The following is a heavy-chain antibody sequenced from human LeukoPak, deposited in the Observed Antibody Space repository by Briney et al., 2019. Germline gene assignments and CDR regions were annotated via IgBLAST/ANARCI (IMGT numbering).Heavy chain of an antibody. V-gene: IGHV4-30-2*01. Sequence: PSETLSLTCTVSGGSISSGGYYWSWIRQPPGKGLEWIGYIYHSGSTYYNPSLKSRVTISVDRSKNQFSLKLSSVTAADTAVYYCARAVWGSYRCDYWGQGTLVTVSS. J-gene: IGHJ4*02. CDR3: ARAVWGSYRCDY. D-gene: IGHD3-16*02. CDR2: IYHSGST. CDR1: GGSISSGGYY.